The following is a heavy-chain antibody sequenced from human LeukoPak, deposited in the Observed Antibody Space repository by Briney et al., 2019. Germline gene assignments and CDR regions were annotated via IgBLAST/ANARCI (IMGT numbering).Heavy chain of an antibody. V-gene: IGHV1-18*01. Sequence: ASVKVSCKASGYTFTSYGISWVRQAPGQGPEWMGWISVYNGNTNYAQKLQGRVTMTTDTSTSTAYMELSSLRSEDTAVYYCARVGESSGWLSLSYWGQGTLVTVSS. J-gene: IGHJ4*02. D-gene: IGHD6-19*01. CDR2: ISVYNGNT. CDR3: ARVGESSGWLSLSY. CDR1: GYTFTSYG.